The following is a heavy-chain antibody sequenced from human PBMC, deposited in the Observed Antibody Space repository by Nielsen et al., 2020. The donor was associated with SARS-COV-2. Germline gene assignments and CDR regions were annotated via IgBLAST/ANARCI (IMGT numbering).Heavy chain of an antibody. CDR2: TYFSGRT. CDR3: ARESSGYDHYNYGMDV. Sequence: SETLSLTCTVSGGSISSGGYYWSWIRHHPGKGLVWIGYTYFSGRTCYNPSLKSRVTISVDTSKNQFSLSLRSVTAADTAVYYCARESSGYDHYNYGMDVWGQGTTVTVSS. D-gene: IGHD5-12*01. J-gene: IGHJ6*02. V-gene: IGHV4-31*03. CDR1: GGSISSGGYY.